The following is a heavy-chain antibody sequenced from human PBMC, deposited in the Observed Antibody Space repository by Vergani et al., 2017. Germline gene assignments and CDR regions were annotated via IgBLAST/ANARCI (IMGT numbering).Heavy chain of an antibody. CDR2: INPNSGGT. CDR1: GYTFTGYY. Sequence: QVQLVQSGAEVKKPGASVKVSCKASGYTFTGYYMHWVRQAPGQGLEWMGWINPNSGGTNYAQKFQGRVTITADKSTSTAYMELSSLRSEDTAVYYCARGRIAVAGTFDYWGQGTLVTVSS. J-gene: IGHJ4*02. V-gene: IGHV1-2*02. CDR3: ARGRIAVAGTFDY. D-gene: IGHD6-19*01.